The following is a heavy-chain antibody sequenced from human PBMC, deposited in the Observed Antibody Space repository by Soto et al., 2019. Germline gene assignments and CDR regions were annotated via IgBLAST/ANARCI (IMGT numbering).Heavy chain of an antibody. CDR3: ATGAGRDGHNTA. V-gene: IGHV4-59*01. J-gene: IGHJ4*02. CDR2: IFYTGTT. D-gene: IGHD1-26*01. Sequence: QVQLQQSGPGLMKPSETLSLTCTVSGDSITSSYWSWFRQPPGKGLEYIGFIFYTGTTSYNPSLKSXSTISMNTSKNQFFLSLTSVTAADTAVYYCATGAGRDGHNTARGQGTLVTVS. CDR1: GDSITSSY.